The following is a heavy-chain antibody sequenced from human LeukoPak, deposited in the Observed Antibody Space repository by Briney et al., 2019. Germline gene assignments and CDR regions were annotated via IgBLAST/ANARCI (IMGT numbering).Heavy chain of an antibody. Sequence: PGGTLRLSCAASGFTFSEAWMSWVRQAPGKWLEWVGRIKSKIDGETTDYAAPVKGRFTISRDDSKNTLYLQMSSLNPEDTAVYYCVTPLMKTSNYWGQGTLVTVTS. J-gene: IGHJ4*02. CDR3: VTPLMKTSNY. CDR2: IKSKIDGETT. D-gene: IGHD2-8*01. CDR1: GFTFSEAW. V-gene: IGHV3-15*01.